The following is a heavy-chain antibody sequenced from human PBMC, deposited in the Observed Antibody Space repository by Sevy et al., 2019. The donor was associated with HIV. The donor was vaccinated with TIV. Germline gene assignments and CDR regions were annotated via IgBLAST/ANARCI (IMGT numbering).Heavy chain of an antibody. CDR1: GLFFSAYW. V-gene: IGHV3-7*01. Sequence: GGSLRLSCAAPGLFFSAYWMTWVRQVPGKGLEWVANINEDGSQINYVHSVRGRFTISRDNAEKTLYLQMNSLRAEDTALYFCARDSSARSDSGLSSSWVFAFDIWGQGTMVTVSS. J-gene: IGHJ3*02. D-gene: IGHD6-13*01. CDR3: ARDSSARSDSGLSSSWVFAFDI. CDR2: INEDGSQI.